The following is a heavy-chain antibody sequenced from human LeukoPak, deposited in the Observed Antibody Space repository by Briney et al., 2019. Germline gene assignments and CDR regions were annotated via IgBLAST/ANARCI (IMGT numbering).Heavy chain of an antibody. CDR3: AREYNSRATFDY. J-gene: IGHJ4*02. V-gene: IGHV3-21*05. D-gene: IGHD1-20*01. Sequence: PGGSLRLSCAASASGVAFTSHSMNWVRQAPGKGLEWISYIHSSGDYIFYADSVKGRFTVSRETARNSLYLQMNSMRADDTAIYYCAREYNSRATFDYWGQGTLVTVSS. CDR1: ASGVAFTSHS. CDR2: IHSSGDYI.